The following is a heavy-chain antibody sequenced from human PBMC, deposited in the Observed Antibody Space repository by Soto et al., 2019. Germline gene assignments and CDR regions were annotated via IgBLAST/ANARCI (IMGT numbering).Heavy chain of an antibody. D-gene: IGHD6-19*01. CDR3: ARGVAVAGTDYYYYYGMDV. CDR1: GYTFTSYG. V-gene: IGHV1-18*01. CDR2: ISAYNGNT. Sequence: VKVSCKASGYTFTSYGISWVRQAPGQGLEWMGWISAYNGNTNYAQKLQGRVTMTTDTSTSTAYMELRSLRSDDTAVYYCARGVAVAGTDYYYYYGMDVWGQGTTVTVSS. J-gene: IGHJ6*02.